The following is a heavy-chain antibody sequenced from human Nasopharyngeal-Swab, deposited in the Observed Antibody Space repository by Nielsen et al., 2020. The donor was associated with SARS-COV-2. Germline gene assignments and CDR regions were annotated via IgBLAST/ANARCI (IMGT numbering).Heavy chain of an antibody. V-gene: IGHV3-21*01. Sequence: GESLKISCAASGFTFSSYGMHWVRQAPGKGLEWVSSISSSSSYIYYADSVKDQFTISRDNAKNSLYLQMNSLRAEDTAVYYCARDLSGTTVLLGYYYYGMDVWGQGTTVTVSS. J-gene: IGHJ6*02. D-gene: IGHD1-7*01. CDR1: GFTFSSYG. CDR3: ARDLSGTTVLLGYYYYGMDV. CDR2: ISSSSSYI.